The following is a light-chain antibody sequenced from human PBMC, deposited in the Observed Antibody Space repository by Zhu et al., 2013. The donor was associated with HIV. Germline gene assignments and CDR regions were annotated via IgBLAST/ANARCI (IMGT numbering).Light chain of an antibody. CDR3: QQYGSSPQIT. J-gene: IGKJ3*01. Sequence: AIQLTQSPSSLSASVGDRVTITCRASQGISSALAWYQHKPGKAPKLLIYDVSTLESGVPSRFSGTGSGTDFTLTISRLDPEDFAVYYCQQYGSSPQITFGPGTKVDIK. CDR2: DVS. V-gene: IGKV1-13*02. CDR1: QGISSA.